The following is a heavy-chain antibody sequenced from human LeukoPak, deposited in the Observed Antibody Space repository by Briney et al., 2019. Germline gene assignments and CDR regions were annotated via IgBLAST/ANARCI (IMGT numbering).Heavy chain of an antibody. D-gene: IGHD3-10*01. Sequence: GGSLRLXCAASGFTDSSNYMSWVRQAPGKGLEWVSVIYSGGSTYYADSVKGRFTISRDNSKNTLYLQMNSLRAEDTAVYYCARGAYGPNTFDYWGQGTLVTVSS. V-gene: IGHV3-53*01. CDR3: ARGAYGPNTFDY. CDR1: GFTDSSNY. CDR2: IYSGGST. J-gene: IGHJ4*02.